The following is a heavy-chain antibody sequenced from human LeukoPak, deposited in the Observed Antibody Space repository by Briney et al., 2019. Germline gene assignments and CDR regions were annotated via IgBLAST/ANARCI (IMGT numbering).Heavy chain of an antibody. CDR3: AREFSGYDWGHFDY. J-gene: IGHJ4*02. CDR2: ISGYNVNT. D-gene: IGHD5-12*01. CDR1: GYTFTSYG. Sequence: ASVKVSCKASGYTFTSYGISWVRQAPGQGLEWMGWISGYNVNTNYAQKLQGRVTMTTDTSTSTAYMELRSLRSDDTAVYYCAREFSGYDWGHFDYWGQGTLVTVSS. V-gene: IGHV1-18*04.